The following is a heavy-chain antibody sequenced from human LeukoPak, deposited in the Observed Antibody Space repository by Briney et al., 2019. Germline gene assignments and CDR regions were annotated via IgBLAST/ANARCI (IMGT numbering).Heavy chain of an antibody. CDR2: IGGSGDKT. D-gene: IGHD6-19*01. CDR3: VRRGDASSGWGDHDF. J-gene: IGHJ4*02. V-gene: IGHV3-23*01. Sequence: GGSLRLSCAASGFTFNRNAISWVRQAPGKGLEWVSTIGGSGDKTFYADSVKGRFTIYRDNSKNMVHMQMNSLTGEHTSLYYRVRRGDASSGWGDHDFWGQGALVTVSS. CDR1: GFTFNRNA.